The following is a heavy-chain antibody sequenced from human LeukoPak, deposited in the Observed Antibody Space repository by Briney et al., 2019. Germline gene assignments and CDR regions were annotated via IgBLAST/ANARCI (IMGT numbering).Heavy chain of an antibody. V-gene: IGHV4-39*01. CDR2: IYYSGST. Sequence: SETLSLTCTVSGGSIRRSSYYWGWIRQPPGKGLEWIGSIYYSGSTYYNPSLKSRVTISVDTSKNQFSLKLSSVTAADTAVYYCAAADYDFWSGYYWFDPWGQGTLVTVSS. J-gene: IGHJ5*02. CDR1: GGSIRRSSYY. D-gene: IGHD3-3*01. CDR3: AAADYDFWSGYYWFDP.